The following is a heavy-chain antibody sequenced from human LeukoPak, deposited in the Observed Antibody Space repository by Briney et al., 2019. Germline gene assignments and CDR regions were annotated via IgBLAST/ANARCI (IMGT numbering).Heavy chain of an antibody. D-gene: IGHD3-10*01. CDR2: IRSKANSYAT. V-gene: IGHV3-73*01. CDR1: GFTFSGSA. Sequence: PGGSLRLSCAASGFTFSGSAMHWVRQASGKGLEWVGRIRSKANSYATAYAASVKGRFTISGDDSKNTAYLQMNSLKTEDTAVYYCTRHPITMVRVHYGMDVWGQGTTVTVSS. J-gene: IGHJ6*02. CDR3: TRHPITMVRVHYGMDV.